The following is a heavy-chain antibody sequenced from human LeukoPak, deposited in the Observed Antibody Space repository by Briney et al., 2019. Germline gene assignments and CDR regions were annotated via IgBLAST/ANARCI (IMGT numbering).Heavy chain of an antibody. CDR2: ISRRDDYT. CDR3: ANRYRSGSFHDF. V-gene: IGHV3-23*01. J-gene: IGHJ4*02. CDR1: GFAFSSYA. Sequence: GGSLRLSCAASGFAFSSYAMSWVRQPPGEGLEWVSVISRRDDYTYYADSVKGRFTISRDNSKNTLYLQMNTLRAEDTAVYYCANRYRSGSFHDFWGQGTLVTVSS. D-gene: IGHD3-10*01.